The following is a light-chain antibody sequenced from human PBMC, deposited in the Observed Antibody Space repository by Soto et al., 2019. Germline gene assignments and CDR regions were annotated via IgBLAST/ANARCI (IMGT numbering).Light chain of an antibody. V-gene: IGKV3-20*01. CDR1: QSVSSTY. J-gene: IGKJ2*01. Sequence: EIVLTQSPGTLSLSPGERATLSCRASQSVSSTYFAWYQQKPGQAPRLLIYCASSRATGIPDRFSGSGSGTDFTLTITRLEPEDFAVYYCQQYSNSPPYTFGQGTKLEIK. CDR3: QQYSNSPPYT. CDR2: CAS.